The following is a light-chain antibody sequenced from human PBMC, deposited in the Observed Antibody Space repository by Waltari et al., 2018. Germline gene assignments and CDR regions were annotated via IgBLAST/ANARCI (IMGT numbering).Light chain of an antibody. CDR1: SSDVGGYNY. Sequence: QSALTQPASVSGSPGQSITISCTGTSSDVGGYNYVSWYQQHPGKAPKVMIYDVSKRPSGVSSRVSGSKSGNTASLTISGLQTEDEADYYCSSYTSSSALVFGGGTKLTVL. V-gene: IGLV2-14*01. J-gene: IGLJ2*01. CDR3: SSYTSSSALV. CDR2: DVS.